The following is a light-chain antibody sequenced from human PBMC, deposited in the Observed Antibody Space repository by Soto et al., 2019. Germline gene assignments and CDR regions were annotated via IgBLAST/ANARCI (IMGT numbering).Light chain of an antibody. V-gene: IGKV3-11*01. CDR1: QSISSN. Sequence: DIVMTQSPGTLSLSPGERATLSCRASQSISSNYLAWYQQIPGQAPRLLIYDATNGATGIPARFRGSGSGTDFTLTINSLEPEDSAVYFCQQRINWPWTFGQGTKVDIK. CDR3: QQRINWPWT. J-gene: IGKJ1*01. CDR2: DAT.